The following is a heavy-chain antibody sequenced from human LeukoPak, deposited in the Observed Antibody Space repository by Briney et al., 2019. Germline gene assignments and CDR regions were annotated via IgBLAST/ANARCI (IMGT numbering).Heavy chain of an antibody. V-gene: IGHV4-59*02. J-gene: IGHJ3*02. CDR2: IYYSGST. Sequence: SETLSLTCTVSGASVSSYYWSWIRQPPGKGLEWIGYIYYSGSTNYNPSLKSRVTISVDTSKNQFSLKLSSVTAADTAVYYCARVPIRGAIRGAFDIWGQGTMVTVSS. D-gene: IGHD3-10*01. CDR3: ARVPIRGAIRGAFDI. CDR1: GASVSSYY.